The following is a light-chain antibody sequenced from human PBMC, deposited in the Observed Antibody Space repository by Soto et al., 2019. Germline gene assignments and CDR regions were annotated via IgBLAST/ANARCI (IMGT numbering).Light chain of an antibody. CDR2: EVS. V-gene: IGLV2-18*02. Sequence: QSALTQPPSVSGSPGQSVTISCTGTSSRVSWYQQPPGTAPKLLIYEVSNRPSGVPDRFSGSKSGNTASLTISGLQAEDEADYYCSSYTSLNPYIFGTGTKVTVL. CDR3: SSYTSLNPYI. CDR1: SSR. J-gene: IGLJ1*01.